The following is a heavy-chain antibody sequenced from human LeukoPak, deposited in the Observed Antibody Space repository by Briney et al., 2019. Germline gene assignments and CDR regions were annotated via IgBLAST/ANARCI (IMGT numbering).Heavy chain of an antibody. Sequence: GGSLRLSCAASGFTFSSYAMSGVRQAPGKGLEWDSAISGSGGSTYYADSVKGRFTTSRDNSKNTLYLQMNSLRAEDTAVYYCARGVSSGGTKYYFDYWGQGTLVTVSS. V-gene: IGHV3-23*01. D-gene: IGHD2-15*01. J-gene: IGHJ4*02. CDR3: ARGVSSGGTKYYFDY. CDR1: GFTFSSYA. CDR2: ISGSGGST.